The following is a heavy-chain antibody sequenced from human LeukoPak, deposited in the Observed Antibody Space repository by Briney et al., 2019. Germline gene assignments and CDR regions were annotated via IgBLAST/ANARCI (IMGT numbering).Heavy chain of an antibody. D-gene: IGHD3-10*01. CDR2: IYDSGST. J-gene: IGHJ5*02. CDR3: ARERGSGSYSRFDP. Sequence: SETLSLTCTVSGGSIRSSYYYWGWVRQPPGKGLEWIGSIYDSGSTYYNPSLKSRVTISVDTSKNQFSLKLNSVTAADTAVYYCARERGSGSYSRFDPWGQGALVTVSS. CDR1: GGSIRSSYYY. V-gene: IGHV4-39*02.